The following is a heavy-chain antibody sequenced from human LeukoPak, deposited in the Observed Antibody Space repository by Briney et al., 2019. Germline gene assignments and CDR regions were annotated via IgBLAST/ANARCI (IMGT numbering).Heavy chain of an antibody. J-gene: IGHJ4*02. CDR3: ARHGILYYFDS. CDR1: GGSIGFYY. CDR2: VYYSGST. V-gene: IGHV4-59*08. D-gene: IGHD1-14*01. Sequence: PSETLSLTCTVSGGSIGFYYWSWIRQAPGKTLEWIGYVYYSGSTTYNPSLKSRLTMSVDTSKNQFSLRLSSVTAADTAVYYCARHGILYYFDSWGRGTLVTVSS.